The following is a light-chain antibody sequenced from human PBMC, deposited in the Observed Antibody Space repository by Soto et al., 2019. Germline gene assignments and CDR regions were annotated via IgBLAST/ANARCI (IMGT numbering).Light chain of an antibody. CDR3: QQYGSSPSLT. CDR1: QTVSSTY. J-gene: IGKJ4*01. V-gene: IGKV3-20*01. CDR2: GAS. Sequence: IVLTQAPGTPSMSPGETATLSCRAIQTVSSTYLAWYQHKPGRAPRLLIDGASSRAAGIPDRFSGSGSGTDFTLTISRLEPEDFAVYYCQQYGSSPSLTFGGGTNVDIK.